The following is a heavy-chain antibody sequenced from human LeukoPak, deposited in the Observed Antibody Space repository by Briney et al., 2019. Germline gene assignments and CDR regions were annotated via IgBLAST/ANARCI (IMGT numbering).Heavy chain of an antibody. J-gene: IGHJ4*02. CDR1: GYTFTSYD. CDR3: ARDSEDIVVVVAATPFDY. V-gene: IGHV1-8*03. CDR2: MNSNSGNT. D-gene: IGHD2-15*01. Sequence: ASVKVSCKASGYTFTSYDINWVRQATGQGLEWMGWMNSNSGNTGYAQKFQGRVTITRNTSISTAYMELRSLRSDDTAVYHCARDSEDIVVVVAATPFDYWGQGTLVTVSS.